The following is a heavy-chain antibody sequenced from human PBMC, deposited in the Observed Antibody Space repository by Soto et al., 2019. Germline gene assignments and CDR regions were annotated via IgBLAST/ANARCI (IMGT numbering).Heavy chain of an antibody. V-gene: IGHV4-59*01. CDR1: GGSISSYY. Sequence: SETLSLTCTVSGGSISSYYRSWIRQPPGKGLEWIGYIYYSGSTNYNPSLKSRVTISVDTSKNQFSLKLSSVTAADTAVYYCARARIAAAGIAPFYFDYWGQGTLVTVSS. D-gene: IGHD6-13*01. CDR2: IYYSGST. J-gene: IGHJ4*02. CDR3: ARARIAAAGIAPFYFDY.